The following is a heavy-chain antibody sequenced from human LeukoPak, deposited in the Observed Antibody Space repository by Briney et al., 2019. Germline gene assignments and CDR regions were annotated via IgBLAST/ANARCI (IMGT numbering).Heavy chain of an antibody. Sequence: PSEILSLTCTVPGGSISSGDYYWSWIRQPPGKGLEWIAYMYYSGSTYYNPSLKSRVTMSADTSKNQLSLKLSSVTAADTAVYYCARPYYYDSRIDLWGQGILVTVSS. D-gene: IGHD3-22*01. J-gene: IGHJ5*02. V-gene: IGHV4-30-4*01. CDR1: GGSISSGDYY. CDR3: ARPYYYDSRIDL. CDR2: MYYSGST.